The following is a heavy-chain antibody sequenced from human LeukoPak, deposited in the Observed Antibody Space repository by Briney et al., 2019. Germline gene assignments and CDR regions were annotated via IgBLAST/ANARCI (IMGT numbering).Heavy chain of an antibody. CDR3: AKDLQTWPRFPDY. CDR1: GFIFSDYY. CDR2: ISNRNSII. Sequence: PGGSLRLSCAASGFIFSDYYMGWIRQAPGKGLEWISYISNRNSIIYYADSVKGRFTISRDNAKNSLYLQMNGLRVEDTAVYYCAKDLQTWPRFPDYWGQGTLVTVSS. V-gene: IGHV3-11*01. D-gene: IGHD5-12*01. J-gene: IGHJ4*02.